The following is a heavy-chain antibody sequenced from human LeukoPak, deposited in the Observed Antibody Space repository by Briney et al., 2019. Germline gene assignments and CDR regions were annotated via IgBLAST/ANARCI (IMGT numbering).Heavy chain of an antibody. CDR1: GYTFTSYY. Sequence: GASVKVSCKASGYTFTSYYMHWVRQAPGQGLEWMGIINPSDGSTRYAQKFQGRVTMTRDMSTSTVYMELSRLRSGDTAVYYCARRVFSGWGYYFDYWGQGTLVTVSS. V-gene: IGHV1-46*01. CDR2: INPSDGST. J-gene: IGHJ4*02. D-gene: IGHD6-19*01. CDR3: ARRVFSGWGYYFDY.